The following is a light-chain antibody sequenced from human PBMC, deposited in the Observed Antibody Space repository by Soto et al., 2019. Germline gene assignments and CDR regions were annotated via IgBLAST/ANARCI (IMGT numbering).Light chain of an antibody. CDR1: QSIRSY. J-gene: IGKJ2*01. V-gene: IGKV1-39*01. Sequence: DIQMTQSPSSLSACVGDRVTITCRASQSIRSYLNWYHQKPGKTPQLLIYGASNLQSGAPSRFTGSGSGTHFTLTISSLQPEDFATYYCQQSYTTPYTFGQGTKLEIK. CDR3: QQSYTTPYT. CDR2: GAS.